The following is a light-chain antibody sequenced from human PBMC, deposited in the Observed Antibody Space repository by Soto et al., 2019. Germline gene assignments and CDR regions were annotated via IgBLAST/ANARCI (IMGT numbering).Light chain of an antibody. CDR2: EVS. Sequence: HSALTQPPSASGSPLQSVTISCTGTSSDVGGYNYVSWYQQHPGKAPKLMIYEVSKRPSGVPDRFSGSKSGNTASLTVSGLQAEDEADYYCSSYAGSNFYVFGTGTKVTVL. V-gene: IGLV2-8*01. CDR3: SSYAGSNFYV. CDR1: SSDVGGYNY. J-gene: IGLJ1*01.